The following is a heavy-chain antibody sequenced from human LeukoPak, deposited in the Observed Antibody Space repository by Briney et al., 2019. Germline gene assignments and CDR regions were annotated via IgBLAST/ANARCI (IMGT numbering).Heavy chain of an antibody. CDR2: IYCSASP. V-gene: IGHV4-30-4*08. J-gene: IGHJ4*02. Sequence: RSETLSLTCTVSGGSISSGGYYWSWIRQPPGEGREWIGYIYCSASPYYRPSLKSRVTVSVGTSKNRFALKLSSVTAADTAMYYGARDLSGYGNFDYWGQGTLVTVSS. CDR1: GGSISSGGYY. D-gene: IGHD5-12*01. CDR3: ARDLSGYGNFDY.